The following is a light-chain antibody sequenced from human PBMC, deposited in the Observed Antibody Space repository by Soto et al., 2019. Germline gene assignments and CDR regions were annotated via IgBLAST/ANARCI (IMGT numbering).Light chain of an antibody. J-gene: IGKJ5*01. CDR3: QQYNVFPIT. CDR2: KAS. CDR1: QSISTW. V-gene: IGKV1-5*03. Sequence: DIQMTQSPSTLSASVGDRVTITCRASQSISTWLAWYQQKPGRAPNLLIYKASSLESGVPSRFSGGGSGTEFTLTISSLQPDDFATYYCQQYNVFPITCGQGTRLEIK.